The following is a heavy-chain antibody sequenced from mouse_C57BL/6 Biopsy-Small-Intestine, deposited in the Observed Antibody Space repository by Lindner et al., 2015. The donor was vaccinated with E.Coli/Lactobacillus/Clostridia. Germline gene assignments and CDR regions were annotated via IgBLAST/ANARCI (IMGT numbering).Heavy chain of an antibody. D-gene: IGHD1-1*01. CDR3: ARSPYYYGSSYRWYFDV. CDR2: IYPGDGDT. CDR1: GYAFSSSW. Sequence: VQLQESGPELVKPGASVKISCKASGYAFSSSWMNWVKQRPGKGLEWIGRIYPGDGDTNYNGKFKGKATLTADKSSSTAYMQLSSLTSEDSAVYFCARSPYYYGSSYRWYFDVWGTGTTVTVSS. V-gene: IGHV1-82*01. J-gene: IGHJ1*03.